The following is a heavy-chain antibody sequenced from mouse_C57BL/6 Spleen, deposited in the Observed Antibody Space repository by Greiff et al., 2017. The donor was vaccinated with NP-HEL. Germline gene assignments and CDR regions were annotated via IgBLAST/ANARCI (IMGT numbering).Heavy chain of an antibody. Sequence: EVQLQQSGPELVKPGASVKIPCKASGYTFTDYNMDWVKQSHGKSLEWIGDINPNNGGTIYNQKFKGKATLTVDKSSSTAYMELRSLTSEDTAVYYCARTDYYGSSNWYFDVWGTGTTVTGSS. J-gene: IGHJ1*03. CDR1: GYTFTDYN. D-gene: IGHD1-1*01. CDR2: INPNNGGT. V-gene: IGHV1-18*01. CDR3: ARTDYYGSSNWYFDV.